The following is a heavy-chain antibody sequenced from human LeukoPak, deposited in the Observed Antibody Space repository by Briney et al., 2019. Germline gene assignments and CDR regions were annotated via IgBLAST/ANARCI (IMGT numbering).Heavy chain of an antibody. J-gene: IGHJ4*02. CDR2: ISYDGSNK. V-gene: IGHV3-30-3*01. CDR3: ARAGDLLWHSPYYFDY. D-gene: IGHD3-10*01. Sequence: GGSLRLSCAASGFTFSSYAMHWVRQAPGKGLEWVAVISYDGSNKYYADSVKGRFTISRDNSKNTLYLQMNSLRAEDTAVYYCARAGDLLWHSPYYFDYWAREPWSPSPQ. CDR1: GFTFSSYA.